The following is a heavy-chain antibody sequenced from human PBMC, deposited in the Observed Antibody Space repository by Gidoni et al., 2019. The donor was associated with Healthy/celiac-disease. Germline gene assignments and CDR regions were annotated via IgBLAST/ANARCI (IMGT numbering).Heavy chain of an antibody. Sequence: QVQLVESGGGVVKPGRSLRLSCAASGFTFSSYGMHWVRQAPGKGLGWVAVISYDGSNKYYADSVKGRFTISRDNSKNTLYLQMNSLRAEDTAVYYCASPKYSSGWSFDYWGQGTLVTVSS. D-gene: IGHD6-19*01. J-gene: IGHJ4*02. CDR3: ASPKYSSGWSFDY. CDR2: ISYDGSNK. CDR1: GFTFSSYG. V-gene: IGHV3-30*03.